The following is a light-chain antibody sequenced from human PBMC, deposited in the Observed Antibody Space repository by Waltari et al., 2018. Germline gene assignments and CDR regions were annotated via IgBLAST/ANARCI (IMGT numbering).Light chain of an antibody. CDR3: QQSYSTVT. J-gene: IGKJ3*01. CDR2: AAS. CDR1: QSISSY. V-gene: IGKV1-39*01. Sequence: DIQMTQSPSSLSAPVGDRVPITCRASQSISSYLNWYKQKPGKAPKLLIYAASSLQSGVPSRFSGSGSGTDFTLTISSLQPEDFATYYCQQSYSTVTFGPGTKVDIK.